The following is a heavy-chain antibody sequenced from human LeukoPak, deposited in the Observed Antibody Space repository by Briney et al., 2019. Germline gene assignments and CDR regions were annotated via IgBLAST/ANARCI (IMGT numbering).Heavy chain of an antibody. D-gene: IGHD6-19*01. J-gene: IGHJ4*02. CDR3: ASQTEYAGGWVDY. Sequence: GGSLRLSCAASGFVFSNYAMSWVRQAPGKGLEWVSAISGGGGSTYYADSVKGRFTISRDNSKNTLYLQMNSLRAEDTAVYYCASQTEYAGGWVDYWGQGTLVTVSS. V-gene: IGHV3-23*01. CDR1: GFVFSNYA. CDR2: ISGGGGST.